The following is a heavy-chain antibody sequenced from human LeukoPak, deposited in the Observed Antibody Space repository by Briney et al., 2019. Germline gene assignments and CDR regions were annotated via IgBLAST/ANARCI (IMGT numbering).Heavy chain of an antibody. CDR1: GFTFSSYA. J-gene: IGHJ4*02. CDR3: AKDRTGLRGFDY. CDR2: ISGSGGST. D-gene: IGHD3/OR15-3a*01. V-gene: IGHV3-23*01. Sequence: GGSLRLSCAASGFTFSSYAMSWVRQAPGKGLEWVSAISGSGGSTYYADSVKGRFTISRDNSKNTLYLQMNSLRAEDTAVYCCAKDRTGLRGFDYWGQGTLVTVSS.